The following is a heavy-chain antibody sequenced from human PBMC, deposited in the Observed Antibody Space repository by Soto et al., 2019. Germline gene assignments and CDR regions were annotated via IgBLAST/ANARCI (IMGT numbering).Heavy chain of an antibody. D-gene: IGHD4-17*01. CDR3: VKDDGDYSFDY. V-gene: IGHV3-7*03. CDR2: INQGGSEK. CDR1: GFTFSNHW. Sequence: PGGSLRLSCAASGFTFSNHWMSWVRQAPGKGLEWVAKINQGGSEKWSADSVKGRFTISRDNAKNSLYLQLNSLGAEDTAVYYCVKDDGDYSFDYWGQGTLVTVSS. J-gene: IGHJ4*02.